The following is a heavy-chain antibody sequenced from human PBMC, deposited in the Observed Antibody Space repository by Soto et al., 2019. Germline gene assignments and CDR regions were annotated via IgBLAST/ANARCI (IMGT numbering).Heavy chain of an antibody. V-gene: IGHV1-69*02. J-gene: IGHJ4*01. Sequence: SVKVSCKASGGTFSSYTISWVRQAPGQGLEWMGRIIPILDIANYAQKFQGRVTITADKSTDTVYMELSSLRSDDTAVYYCAKSAAGTFDSWGQGTLVTVSS. CDR2: IIPILDIA. CDR1: GGTFSSYT. CDR3: AKSAAGTFDS. D-gene: IGHD6-25*01.